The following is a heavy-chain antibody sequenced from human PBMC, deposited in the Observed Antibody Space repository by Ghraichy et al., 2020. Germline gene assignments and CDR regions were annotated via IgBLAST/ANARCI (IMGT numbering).Heavy chain of an antibody. CDR2: IYYSGST. Sequence: SETLSLTCTVSGGSISSSSYYWGWIRQPPGKGLEWIGSIYYSGSTYYNPSLKSRVTISVDTSKNQFSLKLSSVTAADTAVYYCARHAGRWFDPWGQGTLVTVSS. CDR3: ARHAGRWFDP. J-gene: IGHJ5*02. CDR1: GGSISSSSYY. V-gene: IGHV4-39*01.